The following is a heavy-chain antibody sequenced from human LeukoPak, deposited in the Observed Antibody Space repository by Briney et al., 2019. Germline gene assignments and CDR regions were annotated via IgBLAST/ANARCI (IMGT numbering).Heavy chain of an antibody. J-gene: IGHJ4*02. D-gene: IGHD1-26*01. CDR3: ARVFSPLPTTPFDSGSYFDY. CDR1: GFTFSDYY. Sequence: TGGSLRLSCAASGFTFSDYYMSWIRQAPGKGLEWVSYISSSSSYTNYADSVKGRFTISRDNAKNSLYLQMNSLRAEDTAVYYCARVFSPLPTTPFDSGSYFDYWGQGTLVTVSS. V-gene: IGHV3-11*06. CDR2: ISSSSSYT.